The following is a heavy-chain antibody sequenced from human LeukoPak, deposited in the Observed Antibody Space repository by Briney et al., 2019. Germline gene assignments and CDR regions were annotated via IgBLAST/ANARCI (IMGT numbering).Heavy chain of an antibody. CDR2: IKQDGSDK. CDR3: VVDFQYNCP. J-gene: IGHJ5*02. V-gene: IGHV3-7*01. D-gene: IGHD5-24*01. CDR1: GFTFSSHW. Sequence: GGSLRLSCAVSGFTFSSHWMSWVRQAPGKGLEWVANIKQDGSDKYYVDSVKGRFTISRDNVKNSLYLQMNTLTAEDTAVYYCVVDFQYNCPWGQGTLVTVSS.